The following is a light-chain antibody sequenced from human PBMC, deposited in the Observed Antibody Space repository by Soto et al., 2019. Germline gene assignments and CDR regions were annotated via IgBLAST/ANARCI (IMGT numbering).Light chain of an antibody. CDR1: QSVSSSY. Sequence: EIVLTQSPGTLSLSPGERATLSCRASQSVSSSYLAWYQQKPGQAPRLLIYGASSRATGIPDRFSGSGSGTDFTLTISRLESEDFAVYYCQQYGSSPISFGQGTRLESK. CDR3: QQYGSSPIS. J-gene: IGKJ5*01. CDR2: GAS. V-gene: IGKV3-20*01.